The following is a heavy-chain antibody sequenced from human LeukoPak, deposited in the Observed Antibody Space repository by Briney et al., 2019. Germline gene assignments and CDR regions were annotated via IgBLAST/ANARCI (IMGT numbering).Heavy chain of an antibody. D-gene: IGHD5-18*01. Sequence: PGGSLRLSCAASGFTFSSYEMNWVRQAPGKGLEWVSYISSSGSTIYYADSVKGRFTISRDNAKNSLYLQMNSLRAEDTAVYYCARDRRRDTAMVMRGYFDYWGQGTLVTVSS. CDR2: ISSSGSTI. CDR3: ARDRRRDTAMVMRGYFDY. J-gene: IGHJ4*02. V-gene: IGHV3-48*03. CDR1: GFTFSSYE.